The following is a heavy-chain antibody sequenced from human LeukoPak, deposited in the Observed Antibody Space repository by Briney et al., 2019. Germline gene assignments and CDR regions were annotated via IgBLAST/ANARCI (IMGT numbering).Heavy chain of an antibody. CDR1: GFTFSSYA. V-gene: IGHV3-30-3*01. CDR3: AREGYCSSTSCYTGGSFDY. J-gene: IGHJ4*02. D-gene: IGHD2-2*02. Sequence: GGSLRLSCAASGFTFSSYAMHWVRQAPGKGLEWVAVISYDGSNKYYADSVKGRFTISRDNSKNTLYLQMNSLRAEDTAVYYCAREGYCSSTSCYTGGSFDYWGQGTLVTVSS. CDR2: ISYDGSNK.